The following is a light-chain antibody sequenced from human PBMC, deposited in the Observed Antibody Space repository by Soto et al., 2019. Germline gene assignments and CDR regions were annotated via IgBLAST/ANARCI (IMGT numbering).Light chain of an antibody. CDR2: GAS. J-gene: IGKJ4*01. Sequence: EIVMTQSPATLSVSPGERATLSCRASQSLISHLAWYQQKRGQAPRLLIYGASARATGVPARFSGSGSGTEFTLTINSLQSEDFAVYYCQQYHNWPLTFGGGTKVEIK. CDR1: QSLISH. V-gene: IGKV3-15*01. CDR3: QQYHNWPLT.